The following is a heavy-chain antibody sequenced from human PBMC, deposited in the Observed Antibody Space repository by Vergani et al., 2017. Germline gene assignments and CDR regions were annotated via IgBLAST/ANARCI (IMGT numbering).Heavy chain of an antibody. CDR2: IYNSGNG. D-gene: IGHD3-16*01. CDR3: ARGKYYSDSTSHFRGRYFDV. CDR1: GDSIISRSYY. V-gene: IGHV4-39*01. J-gene: IGHJ2*01. Sequence: QMQLQESGPGLVKASETLSLTCTVSGDSIISRSYYWGWIRQPPGKGLEWIGSIYNSGNGDSSSSLKSRVTISADTSKNQFSLRLTSVNAADTAVYYCARGKYYSDSTSHFRGRYFDVWGRGTLVTVPS.